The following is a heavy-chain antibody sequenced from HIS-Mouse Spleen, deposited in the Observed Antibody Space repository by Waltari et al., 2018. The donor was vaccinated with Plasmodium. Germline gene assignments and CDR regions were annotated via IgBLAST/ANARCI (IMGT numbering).Heavy chain of an antibody. CDR2: INHSGST. CDR3: ASLSTWG. V-gene: IGHV4-34*01. Sequence: QVQLQQWGAGLLKPSETLSLTCAVYGGSFSGYYWSWIRQPPGKGREWIGEINHSGSTNYNPYLKSRVTISVDTAKNQFSLKLSSVTAADTAVYYCASLSTWGWGQGTLVTVSS. D-gene: IGHD3-16*01. CDR1: GGSFSGYY. J-gene: IGHJ4*02.